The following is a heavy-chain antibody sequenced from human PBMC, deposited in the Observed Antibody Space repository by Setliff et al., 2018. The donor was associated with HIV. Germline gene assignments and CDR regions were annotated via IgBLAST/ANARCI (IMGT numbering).Heavy chain of an antibody. J-gene: IGHJ4*02. D-gene: IGHD1-1*01. CDR1: GFRFRTYA. V-gene: IGHV3-74*01. CDR3: ARAGSNWHEDY. CDR2: TNHDGSSV. Sequence: GGSLRLSCVASGFRFRTYAMSWVRQSQGKGLEWVSRTNHDGSSVNYADSVKGRFTISRDNAKNTLYLQMNSLRAEDTAVYYCARAGSNWHEDYWGQGTLVTVS.